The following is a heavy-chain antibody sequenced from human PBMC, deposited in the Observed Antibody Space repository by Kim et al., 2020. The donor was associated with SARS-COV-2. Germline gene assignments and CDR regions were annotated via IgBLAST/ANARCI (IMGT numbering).Heavy chain of an antibody. D-gene: IGHD5-18*01. V-gene: IGHV3-33*01. CDR3: ARDGINSARAGMVTTCDY. CDR2: IWYDGNNK. Sequence: GGSLRLSCAASGFTFGGFGMHWVRQAPGKGLECVAVIWYDGNNKYYADSVRGRFTISRDNSKNTLYLQMNSLRAEDTAVYYCARDGINSARAGMVTTCDYWGQGTLVTVSS. CDR1: GFTFGGFG. J-gene: IGHJ4*02.